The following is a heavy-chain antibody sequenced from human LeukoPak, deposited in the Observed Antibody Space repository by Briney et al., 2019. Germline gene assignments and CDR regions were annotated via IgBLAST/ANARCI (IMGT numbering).Heavy chain of an antibody. V-gene: IGHV4-59*01. Sequence: AESLSLTCTVSGGSISSSYWSWIRQPPGKGLEWIGYIYYSGSTNYNPSFKSRVTISVDTSKNQFSLKLSSVTAADTAVYYCARYMSGTSQVFDYWGQGTLVTVSS. D-gene: IGHD1-14*01. CDR3: ARYMSGTSQVFDY. CDR2: IYYSGST. J-gene: IGHJ4*02. CDR1: GGSISSSY.